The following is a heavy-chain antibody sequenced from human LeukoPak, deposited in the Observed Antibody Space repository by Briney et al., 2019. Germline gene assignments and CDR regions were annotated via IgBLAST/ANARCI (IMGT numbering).Heavy chain of an antibody. CDR2: ISGGGRSI. CDR1: GFTFSSYG. J-gene: IGHJ4*02. CDR3: ARDNDYTNYY. V-gene: IGHV3-21*01. Sequence: GGSLRLSCAASGFTFSSYGMHWVRQAPGKGLEWVSSISGGGRSIYYADSVKGRFTISRDDAKNSLYLQMNSLRAEDTAVYYCARDNDYTNYYWGQGTLVTVSS. D-gene: IGHD4-11*01.